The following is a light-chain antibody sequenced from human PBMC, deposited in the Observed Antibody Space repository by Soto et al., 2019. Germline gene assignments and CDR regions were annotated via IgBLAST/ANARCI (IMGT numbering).Light chain of an antibody. Sequence: QSLLSQPPSASVTAGQRVTISCSGSTSNIGSNTVNWYQQLPGTAPKTLIYSNNQRPSGVPDRFSGSKSGTSGSLAISGLLSEDEADYYCAAWDDSLNGYVFGTGTKVTVL. CDR1: TSNIGSNT. CDR2: SNN. V-gene: IGLV1-44*01. J-gene: IGLJ1*01. CDR3: AAWDDSLNGYV.